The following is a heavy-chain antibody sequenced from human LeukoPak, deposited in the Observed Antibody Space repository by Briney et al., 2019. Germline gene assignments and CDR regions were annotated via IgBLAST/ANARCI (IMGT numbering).Heavy chain of an antibody. CDR3: AKYPQSQWLDGYFDY. J-gene: IGHJ4*02. CDR1: GFTFSNYG. D-gene: IGHD6-19*01. V-gene: IGHV3-23*01. CDR2: ISGSGGST. Sequence: GESLRLSCAASGFTFSNYGMSWVRQAPGKGLEWVSAISGSGGSTYYADSVKGRFTISRDNSKNTLYLQMNSLRAEDTAVYYCAKYPQSQWLDGYFDYWGQGTLVTVSS.